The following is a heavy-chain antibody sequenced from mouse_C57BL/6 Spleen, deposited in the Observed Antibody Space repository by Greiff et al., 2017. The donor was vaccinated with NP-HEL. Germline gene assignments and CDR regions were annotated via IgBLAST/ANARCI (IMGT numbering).Heavy chain of an antibody. V-gene: IGHV1-64*01. D-gene: IGHD1-1*01. J-gene: IGHJ4*01. CDR3: ARSKPNYYGSSYAMDY. Sequence: QVQLKQPGAELVKPGASVKLSCKASGYTFTSYWMHWVKQRPGQGLEWIGMIHPNSGSTNYNEKFKSKATLTVDKSSSTAYMQLSSLTSEDSAVYYCARSKPNYYGSSYAMDYWGQGTSVTVSS. CDR1: GYTFTSYW. CDR2: IHPNSGST.